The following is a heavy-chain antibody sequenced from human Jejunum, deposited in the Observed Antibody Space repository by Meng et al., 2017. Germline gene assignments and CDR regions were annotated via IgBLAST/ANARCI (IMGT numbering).Heavy chain of an antibody. CDR1: GFTFSVYA. J-gene: IGHJ4*02. D-gene: IGHD5-24*01. V-gene: IGHV3-30*01. Sequence: GESLKISCATSGFTFSVYAMQWVRQAPGKGLEWVAVISYDGSNQYYADFVKGRFTISRDNSKNALYLQMDGLRTEDTAVYSWERVYRDDGWHNFGDWGQGTRVTVSS. CDR3: ERVYRDDGWHNFGD. CDR2: ISYDGSNQ.